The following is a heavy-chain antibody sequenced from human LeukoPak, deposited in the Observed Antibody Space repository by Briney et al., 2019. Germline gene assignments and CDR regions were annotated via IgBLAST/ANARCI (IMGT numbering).Heavy chain of an antibody. J-gene: IGHJ1*01. Sequence: YPSETLSLTCTVSGGSISRYYWSWIRQPPGKGLEWIGNIHYTGSTNHNASLKSRITISIDTSKNQFSLKLSSVTAADTAVYYCAGTSSSYCSGGSCYGKFQTWGQGTLVTVSS. CDR1: GGSISRYY. CDR3: AGTSSSYCSGGSCYGKFQT. D-gene: IGHD2-15*01. V-gene: IGHV4-59*08. CDR2: IHYTGST.